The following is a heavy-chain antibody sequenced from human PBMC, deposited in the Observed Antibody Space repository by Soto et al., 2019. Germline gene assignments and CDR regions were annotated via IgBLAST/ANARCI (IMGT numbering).Heavy chain of an antibody. CDR3: KGALGRAENC. CDR2: INRDGRQK. CDR1: RFTINRAY. V-gene: IGHV3-7*05. J-gene: IGHJ4*02. Sequence: GSPGIPCSDSRFTINRAYMTWGRQAQGKGLEWVAGINRDGRQKYYVDSVKGRFTISRDNTENSLFLQMNSLSSEDTAVFYCKGALGRAENCWGQGTPVTGSS.